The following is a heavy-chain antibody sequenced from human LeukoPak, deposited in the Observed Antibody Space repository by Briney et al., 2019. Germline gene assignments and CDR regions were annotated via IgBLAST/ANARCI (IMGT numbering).Heavy chain of an antibody. J-gene: IGHJ4*02. CDR3: EKPWYSGPVDY. CDR1: GLTLSGYA. Sequence: GGSLRLSCVASGLTLSGYAMSWVRQAPGKGLEWVSAISNSGDSTYYADSVKGRFVISRDNSINTLYLQMNSLSAEDTALYYCEKPWYSGPVDYWGQGALVTVSS. CDR2: ISNSGDST. D-gene: IGHD6-13*01. V-gene: IGHV3-23*01.